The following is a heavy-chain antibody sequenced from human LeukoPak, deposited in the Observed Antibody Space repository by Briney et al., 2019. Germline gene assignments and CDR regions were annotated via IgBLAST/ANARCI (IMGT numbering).Heavy chain of an antibody. CDR1: GFTFSSHS. D-gene: IGHD6-13*01. CDR2: ISSSSSTI. CDR3: AKDRFGSSWYPYYFDY. V-gene: IGHV3-48*01. J-gene: IGHJ4*02. Sequence: GGSLRLSCAASGFTFSSHSMNWVRQAPGKGLEWVSYISSSSSTIYCADSVKGRFTISRDNAKNSLYLQMNSLRAEDTAVYYCAKDRFGSSWYPYYFDYWGQGTLVTVSS.